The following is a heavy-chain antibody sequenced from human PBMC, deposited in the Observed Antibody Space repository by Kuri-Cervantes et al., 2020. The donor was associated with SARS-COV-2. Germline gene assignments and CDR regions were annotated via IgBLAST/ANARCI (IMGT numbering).Heavy chain of an antibody. J-gene: IGHJ4*02. CDR3: ARDLEGVATTLFGY. D-gene: IGHD5-12*01. V-gene: IGHV4-59*12. Sequence: GSLRLSCTVSGGSISSYYWSWIRQPPGKGLEWIGYIYYSGSTNYNPSLKSRVTISVDTSKNQFSLKLSSVTAADTAVYYCARDLEGVATTLFGYWGQGTLVTVSS. CDR2: IYYSGST. CDR1: GGSISSYY.